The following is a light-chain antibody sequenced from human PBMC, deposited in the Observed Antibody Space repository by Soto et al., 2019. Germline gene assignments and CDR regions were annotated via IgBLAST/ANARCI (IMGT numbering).Light chain of an antibody. CDR2: GAS. V-gene: IGKV3D-7*01. J-gene: IGKJ1*01. CDR1: QSVSSSY. CDR3: QQYDNWPWT. Sequence: PGERVTLSCRASQSVSSSYLTWYQQKPGQAPRLLIYGASTRATGIPARFSGSGSGTDFTLTISSLQSEDFAVYYCQQYDNWPWTFGQGTKVDIK.